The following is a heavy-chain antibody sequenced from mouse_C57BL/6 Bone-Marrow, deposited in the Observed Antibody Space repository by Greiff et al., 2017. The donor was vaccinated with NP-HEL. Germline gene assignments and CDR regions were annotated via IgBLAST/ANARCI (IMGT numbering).Heavy chain of an antibody. CDR1: GFTFSDYG. J-gene: IGHJ3*01. CDR2: ISSGSSTI. CDR3: ARNYGSSSLFAY. Sequence: EVQLVESGGGLVKPGGSLKLSCAASGFTFSDYGMHWVRQAPEKGLVWVAYISSGSSTIYYADTVKGRFTISRDNAKNTLFLQMTSLRSEDTAIYDCARNYGSSSLFAYWGQGTLVTVSA. V-gene: IGHV5-17*01. D-gene: IGHD1-1*01.